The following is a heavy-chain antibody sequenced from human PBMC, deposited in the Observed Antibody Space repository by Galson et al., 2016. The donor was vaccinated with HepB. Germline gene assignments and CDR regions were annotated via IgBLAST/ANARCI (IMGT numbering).Heavy chain of an antibody. CDR3: ARSPSGSYPWPYDY. CDR2: ISHSGST. V-gene: IGHV4-4*02. D-gene: IGHD1-26*01. CDR1: GDSINSNNW. Sequence: SETLSLTCTVSGDSINSNNWWRWVRQPPGKGLEWIGEISHSGSTIYNPSVKSRVSISVDKSKNQFSLKLRSVTAAYTAVFYCARSPSGSYPWPYDYWGPGALVIVSS. J-gene: IGHJ4*02.